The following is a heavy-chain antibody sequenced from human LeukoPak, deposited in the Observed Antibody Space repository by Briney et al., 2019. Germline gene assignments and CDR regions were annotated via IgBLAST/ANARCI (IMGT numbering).Heavy chain of an antibody. D-gene: IGHD3-22*01. V-gene: IGHV3-33*08. J-gene: IGHJ3*02. CDR2: IWYDGSNK. Sequence: PGRSLRLSCAASGFTFSSYGMHWVRQAPGKGLEWVAVIWYDGSNKYYADSVKGRFTISRDNSKNTLYLQMNSLRAEDTAVYYCARGGRLYYDSSGYGDAFDIWGQGTMVTVSS. CDR1: GFTFSSYG. CDR3: ARGGRLYYDSSGYGDAFDI.